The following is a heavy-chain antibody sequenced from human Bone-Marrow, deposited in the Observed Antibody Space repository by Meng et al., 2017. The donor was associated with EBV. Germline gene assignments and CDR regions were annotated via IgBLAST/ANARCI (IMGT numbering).Heavy chain of an antibody. J-gene: IGHJ4*02. CDR2: INHSGST. CDR3: ARGPGRGVVARRAFSVGDY. D-gene: IGHD3-10*01. V-gene: IGHV4-34*01. Sequence: QVHLQQWGAGLLKPPEPLSLTCAVYGGSFSGFYWSWIRQPPGKGLEWIGEINHSGSTNYNPSLKSRVTISVDTSKKQFSLKLSSVTAADTAVYYCARGPGRGVVARRAFSVGDYWGQGTLVTVSS. CDR1: GGSFSGFY.